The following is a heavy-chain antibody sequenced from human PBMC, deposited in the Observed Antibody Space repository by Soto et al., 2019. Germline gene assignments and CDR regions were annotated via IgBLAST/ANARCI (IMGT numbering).Heavy chain of an antibody. J-gene: IGHJ4*02. D-gene: IGHD6-19*01. CDR2: INPNSGGT. CDR1: GYTFTGYY. Sequence: ASVKVSCKASGYTFTGYYMHWVRQAPGQGLEWMGWINPNSGGTNYAQKFQGRVTMTRDTSISTAYMELSRLRSDDTAVYYCARVSAVAEGSEFDYWGQGTLVTVSS. V-gene: IGHV1-2*02. CDR3: ARVSAVAEGSEFDY.